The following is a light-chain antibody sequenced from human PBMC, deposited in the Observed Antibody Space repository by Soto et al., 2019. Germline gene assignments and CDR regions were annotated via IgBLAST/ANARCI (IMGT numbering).Light chain of an antibody. CDR1: KSDIGVYDF. CDR2: EVV. J-gene: IGLJ1*01. V-gene: IGLV2-8*01. CDR3: KSYAGSNTYV. Sequence: QPGLTQPPSASGSPGQSVTISCTGTKSDIGVYDFVSWYQHHPGKAPRLIIYEVVQRPSGVPDRFSGSKSGNTASLAVSGLQAADEADYFCKSYAGSNTYVFGSGTKVTVL.